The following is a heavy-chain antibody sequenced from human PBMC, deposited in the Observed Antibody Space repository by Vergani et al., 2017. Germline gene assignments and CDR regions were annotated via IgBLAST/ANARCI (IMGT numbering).Heavy chain of an antibody. CDR2: ISGTGDST. CDR3: AKDPQQLYLTGFDY. D-gene: IGHD2-8*01. CDR1: GFTFSDYA. J-gene: IGHJ4*02. Sequence: EVQPVESGGGLVKPGGSLRLSCAASGFTFSDYAMNWVRQAPGKGLEWVSVISGTGDSTFYADSVQGRFTISRDNSKNMVYLQLNSLRAEDTATYYCAKDPQQLYLTGFDYLGQGTLVTVSS. V-gene: IGHV3-23*04.